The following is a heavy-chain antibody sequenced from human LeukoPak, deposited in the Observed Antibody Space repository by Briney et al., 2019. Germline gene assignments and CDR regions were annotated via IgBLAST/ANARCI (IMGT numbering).Heavy chain of an antibody. J-gene: IGHJ4*02. CDR1: GFTFSDYY. D-gene: IGHD3-3*01. CDR2: ISSSSSYI. CDR3: ARDLERITIFGVVVGL. Sequence: PGGSLRLSCAASGFTFSDYYMSWIRQAPGKGLEWVSSISSSSSYIYYADSVKGRFTISRDNAKNSLYLQMNSLRAEDTAVYYCARDLERITIFGVVVGLWGQGTLVTVSS. V-gene: IGHV3-11*06.